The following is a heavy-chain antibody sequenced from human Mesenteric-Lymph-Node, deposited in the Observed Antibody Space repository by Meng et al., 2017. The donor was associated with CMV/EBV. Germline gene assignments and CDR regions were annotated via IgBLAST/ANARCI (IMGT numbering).Heavy chain of an antibody. CDR2: MNPNNGYT. V-gene: IGHV1-2*02. J-gene: IGHJ4*02. D-gene: IGHD3-3*01. Sequence: ASVKVSKASGYTFTGHYMHWVRQAPGQGLEWVGWMNPNNGYTYYAQKFRGRVTMTRDTSISTAYMEVSRLTSDDTAVYYCARDRVRGYDFWSGIQDYWGQGALVTVSS. CDR3: ARDRVRGYDFWSGIQDY. CDR1: GYTFTGHY.